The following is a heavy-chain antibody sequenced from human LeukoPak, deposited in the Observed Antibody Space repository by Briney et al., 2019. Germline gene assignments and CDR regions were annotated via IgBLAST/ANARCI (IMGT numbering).Heavy chain of an antibody. J-gene: IGHJ4*02. Sequence: GGSLRLSCAASGFTFNSYWMSWVRQAPGKGLEWLANVQQDGSEKYYVDSVKGRFTISRDNAKNSVYLQMNILRAEDTAIYYCATTLNIATAGYFWGQGTLVTVSS. CDR1: GFTFNSYW. CDR3: ATTLNIATAGYF. V-gene: IGHV3-7*01. D-gene: IGHD6-13*01. CDR2: VQQDGSEK.